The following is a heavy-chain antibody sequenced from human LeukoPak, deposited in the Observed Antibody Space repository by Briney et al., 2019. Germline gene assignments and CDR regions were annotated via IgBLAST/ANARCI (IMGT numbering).Heavy chain of an antibody. J-gene: IGHJ1*01. Sequence: EASVKVSCKASGGTFSSYANSWVRQAPGQGLEWMGGIIPIFGTANYAQKFQGRVTITTDESTSTAYMELSSLRAEDTAVYYCARDSGSWYLAEYFQHWGQGTLVTVSS. D-gene: IGHD6-13*01. CDR1: GGTFSSYA. V-gene: IGHV1-69*05. CDR3: ARDSGSWYLAEYFQH. CDR2: IIPIFGTA.